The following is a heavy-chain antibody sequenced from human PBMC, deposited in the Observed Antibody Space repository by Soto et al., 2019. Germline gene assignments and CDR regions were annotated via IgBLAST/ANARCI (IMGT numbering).Heavy chain of an antibody. J-gene: IGHJ4*02. CDR3: ASLTYYYDISGYPSIDY. Sequence: QVQLQESGPGLVKPSQTLSLTCTVSGGSISSGDYYWSGIRQPPGKCLEWIGYIYYSGSTYYNPSLKSRVTISVDTSKNQFSLKLSSVTAADTAVYYCASLTYYYDISGYPSIDYWGQGTLVTVSS. CDR2: IYYSGST. D-gene: IGHD3-22*01. CDR1: GGSISSGDYY. V-gene: IGHV4-30-4*01.